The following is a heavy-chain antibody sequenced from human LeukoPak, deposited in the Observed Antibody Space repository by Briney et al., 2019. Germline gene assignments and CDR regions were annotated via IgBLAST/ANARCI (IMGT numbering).Heavy chain of an antibody. D-gene: IGHD1-26*01. J-gene: IGHJ4*02. V-gene: IGHV3-11*04. CDR3: ARDWIVGASFDY. Sequence: GGSLRLSCAASGFTFSDYYMTWIRQAPGKGLEWISYISSGDGPTYYADSVKGHFTISRDNAKNSLYLQMNSLRAEDTAVYYCARDWIVGASFDYWGQGTLVTVSS. CDR1: GFTFSDYY. CDR2: ISSGDGPT.